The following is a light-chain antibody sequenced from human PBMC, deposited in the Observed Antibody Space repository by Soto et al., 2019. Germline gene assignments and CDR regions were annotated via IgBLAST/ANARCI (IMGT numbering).Light chain of an antibody. CDR2: HVS. V-gene: IGLV2-14*01. Sequence: QSVLTQPASVSGSLGQSITISCTGTSSDVGGYHYVSWYQQHPGTVPKLMIYHVSNRPSGVSHRFSGSKSGNTASLTISGLQADDEADYYCTSYTTSSTLVFGGGTKLTVL. J-gene: IGLJ2*01. CDR1: SSDVGGYHY. CDR3: TSYTTSSTLV.